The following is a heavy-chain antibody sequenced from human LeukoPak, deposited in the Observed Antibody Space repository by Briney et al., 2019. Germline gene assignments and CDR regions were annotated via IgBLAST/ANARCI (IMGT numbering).Heavy chain of an antibody. D-gene: IGHD3-10*01. CDR2: IYHSGST. Sequence: SETLSLTCTVSGYSISSGYYWGWIRQPPGKGLEWIGSIYHSGSTNYNPSLKSRVTISVDTSKNQFSLKLSSVTAADTAVYYCARGTPLPYYYGSGSYSNWFDPWGQGTLVTVSS. J-gene: IGHJ5*02. V-gene: IGHV4-38-2*02. CDR1: GYSISSGYY. CDR3: ARGTPLPYYYGSGSYSNWFDP.